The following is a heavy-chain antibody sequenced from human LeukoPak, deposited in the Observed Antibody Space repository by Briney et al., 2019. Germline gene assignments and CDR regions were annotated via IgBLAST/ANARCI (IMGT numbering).Heavy chain of an antibody. Sequence: GGSLRLSCAASGFTFSSYWMSWVRQAPGKGLEWVANIKKDGSEKYYVDSVKGRFTISRDNAKNSVYLHMNSLRAEDTALYYCARLSAYYYGAFFYYYMDVWGKGTTVTVSS. CDR2: IKKDGSEK. D-gene: IGHD3-10*01. CDR3: ARLSAYYYGAFFYYYMDV. V-gene: IGHV3-7*01. J-gene: IGHJ6*03. CDR1: GFTFSSYW.